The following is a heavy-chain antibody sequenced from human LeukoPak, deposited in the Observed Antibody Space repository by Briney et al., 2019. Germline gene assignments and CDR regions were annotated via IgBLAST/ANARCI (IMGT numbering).Heavy chain of an antibody. CDR3: ARGGYYGSGNDFRFDP. J-gene: IGHJ5*02. CDR1: GGSISSYY. Sequence: SETLSLTCTVSGGSISSYYWSWIRQPPGKGLEWIGYIYYSGSTNYNPSLKSRVTISVDTSKHQFSLKLTSVTAADTAVYFCARGGYYGSGNDFRFDPWGQGTLVTVSS. CDR2: IYYSGST. D-gene: IGHD3-10*01. V-gene: IGHV4-59*01.